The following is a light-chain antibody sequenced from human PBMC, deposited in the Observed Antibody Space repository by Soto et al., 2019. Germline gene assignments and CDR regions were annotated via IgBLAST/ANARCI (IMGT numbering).Light chain of an antibody. CDR1: SSDVGGYNY. J-gene: IGLJ1*01. V-gene: IGLV2-14*01. Sequence: QSALTQPASVSGSPGQSITISCTGTSSDVGGYNYVSWYQQHPGKAPKLMIYDVNNRPSGVSNRFSGSKSGNTASLTISGLQAEDDADYYCSSYTSSSPYVFGTGTKLTVL. CDR3: SSYTSSSPYV. CDR2: DVN.